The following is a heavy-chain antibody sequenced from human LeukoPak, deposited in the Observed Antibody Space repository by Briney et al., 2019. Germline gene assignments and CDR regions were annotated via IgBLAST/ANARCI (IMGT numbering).Heavy chain of an antibody. D-gene: IGHD4-23*01. V-gene: IGHV3-30*03. Sequence: SGGSLRLSCAASGFTFSSYGMHWVRQAPGKGLEWVAVISYDGSNKYYADSVKGRFTISRDNSKNTLYLQMNSLRAEDTAVYYCARAEGYGGELDSWGQGTLVTVSS. J-gene: IGHJ4*02. CDR3: ARAEGYGGELDS. CDR2: ISYDGSNK. CDR1: GFTFSSYG.